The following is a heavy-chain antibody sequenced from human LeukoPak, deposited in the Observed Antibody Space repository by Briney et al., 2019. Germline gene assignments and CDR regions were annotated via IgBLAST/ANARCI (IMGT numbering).Heavy chain of an antibody. D-gene: IGHD3-22*01. V-gene: IGHV3-23*01. J-gene: IGHJ4*02. CDR1: GFTFSSYA. Sequence: GGSLRLSCAASGFTFSSYAMSWVRQAPGKGLEWVSGTSDSGGSTYYADSVKGRFTISRDNAKNSLYLQMNSLRAEDTAVYYCARIDPYYDSSGSLDYWGQGTLVTVSS. CDR2: TSDSGGST. CDR3: ARIDPYYDSSGSLDY.